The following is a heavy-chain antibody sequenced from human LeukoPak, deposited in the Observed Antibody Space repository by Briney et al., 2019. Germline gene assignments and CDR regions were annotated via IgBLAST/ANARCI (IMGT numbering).Heavy chain of an antibody. D-gene: IGHD3-22*01. CDR1: GGSFSSSSYY. J-gene: IGHJ4*02. V-gene: IGHV4-39*01. Sequence: SETLSLTCTVSGGSFSSSSYYWGWIRQPPGKGLEWIGSIYYSGSTYYNPSLKSRVTISVDTSKNQFSLNLSSVTAADTAVYYCARHNYDSSGFLKYWGQGTLVTVSS. CDR3: ARHNYDSSGFLKY. CDR2: IYYSGST.